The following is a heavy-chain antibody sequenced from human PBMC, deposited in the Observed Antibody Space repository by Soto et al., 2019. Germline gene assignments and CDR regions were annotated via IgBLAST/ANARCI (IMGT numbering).Heavy chain of an antibody. Sequence: QVQLVESGGGVVQPGRSPRLSCAASGFTFNNYAMHWVRQTPGKGLEWVAVISYDGSNKYYADSEKGRFTISRDNSKNALYLEMNSLTIEDTAVYYCAREEMVRYYFDYWGQGTLVTVSS. D-gene: IGHD5-18*01. CDR3: AREEMVRYYFDY. CDR1: GFTFNNYA. CDR2: ISYDGSNK. J-gene: IGHJ4*02. V-gene: IGHV3-30-3*01.